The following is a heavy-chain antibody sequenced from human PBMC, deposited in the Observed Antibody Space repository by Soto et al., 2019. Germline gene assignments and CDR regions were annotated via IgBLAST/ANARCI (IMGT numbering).Heavy chain of an antibody. CDR3: AKDSDQLERLYYYYGMDV. V-gene: IGHV3-23*01. CDR2: ISGSGGST. D-gene: IGHD1-1*01. Sequence: QTGGSLRLSCAASGFTFSSYAMSWVRQAPGKGLEWVSAISGSGGSTYYADSVKGRFTISRDNSKNTLYLQMNSLRAEDTAVYYCAKDSDQLERLYYYYGMDVWGQGTTVTVSS. J-gene: IGHJ6*02. CDR1: GFTFSSYA.